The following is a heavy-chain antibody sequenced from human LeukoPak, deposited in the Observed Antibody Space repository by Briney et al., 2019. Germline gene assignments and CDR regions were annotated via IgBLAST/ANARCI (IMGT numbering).Heavy chain of an antibody. D-gene: IGHD3-10*01. Sequence: AGGSLRLSCGASGFIFSSYWMSWVRQAPGKGLEWVAIIKQDGSEKYYVDSVKGRFTISRDNAKNSLYLQMNSLRAEDTAVYYCARGFTLVRGVMSPTFDYWGQGTLVTVSS. CDR3: ARGFTLVRGVMSPTFDY. J-gene: IGHJ4*02. CDR2: IKQDGSEK. CDR1: GFIFSSYW. V-gene: IGHV3-7*01.